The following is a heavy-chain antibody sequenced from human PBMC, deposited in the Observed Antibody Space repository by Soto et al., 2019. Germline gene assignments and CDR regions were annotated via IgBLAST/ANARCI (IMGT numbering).Heavy chain of an antibody. CDR2: IRGSGGPT. CDR1: GFIFSNYA. D-gene: IGHD5-12*01. V-gene: IGHV3-23*01. J-gene: IGHJ4*02. CDR3: VKDFRGGYDWTHD. Sequence: DVQLLESGGDLVQPGGSLRLSCAASGFIFSNYAMSWVRQAPGKGLEWVSLIRGSGGPTNYADSVKGRFTVSRDNSKNILLLQMNSLRAEDTAVYYCVKDFRGGYDWTHDWGQGTRVTVSS.